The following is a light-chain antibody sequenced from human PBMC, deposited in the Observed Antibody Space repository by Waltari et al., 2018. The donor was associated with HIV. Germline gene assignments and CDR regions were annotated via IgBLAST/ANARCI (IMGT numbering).Light chain of an antibody. J-gene: IGLJ2*01. Sequence: SYELTQPPSVSVSPGQTASITCSGDKLGAKYACWYQQRPGQSPVLVIYQDNKRPSGIPERFSGSNSGNTATLTIGGAQAMDEADFYCQAWDTGSTVVFGGGTKLTVL. V-gene: IGLV3-1*01. CDR3: QAWDTGSTVV. CDR1: KLGAKY. CDR2: QDN.